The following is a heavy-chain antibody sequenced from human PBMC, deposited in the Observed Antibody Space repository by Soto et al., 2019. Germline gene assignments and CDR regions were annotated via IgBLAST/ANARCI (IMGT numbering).Heavy chain of an antibody. V-gene: IGHV3-53*02. D-gene: IGHD5-12*01. Sequence: EVQLVETGGGLIQPGGSLRLSCAASGFTVSSNYMSWVRQAPGKGLEWVSSISQNSGDTYYADSVKGRFTISRDNSRNTLYLQLSSLRDEDTAVYYCAKVDTWTYFDYWGQGTLVTVSS. J-gene: IGHJ4*02. CDR1: GFTVSSNY. CDR2: SQNSGDT. CDR3: AKVDTWTYFDY.